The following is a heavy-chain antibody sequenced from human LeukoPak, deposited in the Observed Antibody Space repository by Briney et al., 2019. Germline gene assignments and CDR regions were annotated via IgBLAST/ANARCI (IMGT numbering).Heavy chain of an antibody. V-gene: IGHV4-59*12. CDR1: GGSISSYY. D-gene: IGHD2-8*01. Sequence: PSETLSLTCTVSGGSISSYYWSWIRQPPGKGLEWIGYIYFTGSTNYNPSLKSRVTMSVDTSNNQSSLKLSSVTAADTAVYYCARRYCTDGVCYLVSWGQGTLVTVSS. J-gene: IGHJ5*02. CDR3: ARRYCTDGVCYLVS. CDR2: IYFTGST.